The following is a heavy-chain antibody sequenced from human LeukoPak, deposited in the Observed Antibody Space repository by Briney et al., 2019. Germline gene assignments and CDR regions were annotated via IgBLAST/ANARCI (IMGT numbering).Heavy chain of an antibody. V-gene: IGHV4-59*08. CDR2: IYGSGST. D-gene: IGHD6-19*01. CDR1: GDSLSSHY. CDR3: ARNVGWYSHDS. Sequence: SETLSLTCTVSGDSLSSHYWSWIRQPPGKGLEWIGYIYGSGSTHYDPPLRSRVTISEDTSKNQFSLKLTSVTAADPAVYYCARNVGWYSHDSWGQGTLVTVSS. J-gene: IGHJ4*02.